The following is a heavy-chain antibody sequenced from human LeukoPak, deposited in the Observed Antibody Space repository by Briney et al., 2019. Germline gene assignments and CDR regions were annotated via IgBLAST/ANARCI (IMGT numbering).Heavy chain of an antibody. CDR1: GDSISSGGHY. V-gene: IGHV4-31*03. Sequence: SQTLSLTCTGSGDSISSGGHYWSWVRQHPGKGLEWIGYIYYTGTAYYNPSLKSRVTISLDTSKNQLSLKLTSVTAADTGVYYCVRTVSGYHLVYWGQGTLATVSS. CDR3: VRTVSGYHLVY. J-gene: IGHJ4*02. CDR2: IYYTGTA. D-gene: IGHD3-9*01.